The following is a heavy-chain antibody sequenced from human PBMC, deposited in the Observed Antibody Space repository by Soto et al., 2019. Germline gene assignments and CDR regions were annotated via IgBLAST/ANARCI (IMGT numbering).Heavy chain of an antibody. CDR1: GVSISSHY. D-gene: IGHD3-22*01. Sequence: ETLSLTCTVSGVSISSHYWSWIRQPPGKGLEWIGYIFYTGTTNYNPSLKSRVTISVDTSKTQFSLKLSSVTAADTAVYYCARGYGGYSGSWGQGTQVTVSS. J-gene: IGHJ5*02. CDR2: IFYTGTT. CDR3: ARGYGGYSGS. V-gene: IGHV4-59*11.